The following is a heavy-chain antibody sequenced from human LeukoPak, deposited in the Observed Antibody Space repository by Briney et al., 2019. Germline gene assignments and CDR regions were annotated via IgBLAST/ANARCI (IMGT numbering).Heavy chain of an antibody. V-gene: IGHV3-7*01. CDR3: VKDAGTA. J-gene: IGHJ5*02. Sequence: GGSLRLSCAASGFTFSNNWMSWVRQAPGKGLECVANIKKDGSEKYYINSVKGRFTISRGNAKNSLYLQMDSLRAEDTALYYCVKDAGTAWGQGTLVTVSS. CDR2: IKKDGSEK. CDR1: GFTFSNNW. D-gene: IGHD2-8*02.